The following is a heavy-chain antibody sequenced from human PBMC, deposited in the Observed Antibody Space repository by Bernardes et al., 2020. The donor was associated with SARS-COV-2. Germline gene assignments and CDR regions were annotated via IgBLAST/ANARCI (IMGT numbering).Heavy chain of an antibody. CDR2: IYDSGTT. CDR1: GVSISSYY. D-gene: IGHD2-2*01. CDR3: ARGCTSCSHYYYAMDV. V-gene: IGHV4-59*01. Sequence: TLSLTCTVSGVSISSYYWNWIRQPPGKGLEWIGYIYDSGTTNYNPSLKSRVTISVDTSKNQFSLKLSSVTAADTAVYYCARGCTSCSHYYYAMDVWGQGATVTVSS. J-gene: IGHJ6*02.